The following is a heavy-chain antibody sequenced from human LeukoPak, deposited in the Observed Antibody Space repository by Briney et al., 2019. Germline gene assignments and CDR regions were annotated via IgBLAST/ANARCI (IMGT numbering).Heavy chain of an antibody. V-gene: IGHV1-58*02. CDR3: AAGLGAAAGLYYYYYMDV. D-gene: IGHD6-13*01. Sequence: GTSVKVSCKASGFTFTSSAMQWVRQARGQRLEWIGWIVVGSGNTNYAQKFQERVTITRDMSTSTAYMELSSLRPEDTAVYFCAAGLGAAAGLYYYYYMDVWGKGTTVTVSS. CDR1: GFTFTSSA. J-gene: IGHJ6*03. CDR2: IVVGSGNT.